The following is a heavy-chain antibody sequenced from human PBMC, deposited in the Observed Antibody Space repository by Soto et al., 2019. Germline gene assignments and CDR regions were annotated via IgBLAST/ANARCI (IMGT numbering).Heavy chain of an antibody. CDR1: GYTFTNYG. J-gene: IGHJ5*02. CDR3: ASGVGSGSYYNQYNWFDP. V-gene: IGHV1-18*01. D-gene: IGHD3-10*01. Sequence: ASVKVSCKASGYTFTNYGISWVRQAPGQGLEWMGWINVYNGNTKYAQKVQGRVTMTTDTSTSTVYMELRSLRSDDTAVYYCASGVGSGSYYNQYNWFDPWGQGTLVTVSS. CDR2: INVYNGNT.